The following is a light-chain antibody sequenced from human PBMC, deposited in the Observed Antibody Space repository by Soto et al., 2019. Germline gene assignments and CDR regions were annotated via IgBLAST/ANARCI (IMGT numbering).Light chain of an antibody. CDR2: DAS. V-gene: IGKV3-11*01. CDR3: QQYNNWPPIT. CDR1: QTVSNY. Sequence: EIVLTQSPATLSLSPGERATLSCRASQTVSNYLLWYQQKPGQAPRLLIYDASNRATGIPARFSGSGSETDFTLTISGLEPEDVAVYYCQQYNNWPPITFGQGTRLEIK. J-gene: IGKJ5*01.